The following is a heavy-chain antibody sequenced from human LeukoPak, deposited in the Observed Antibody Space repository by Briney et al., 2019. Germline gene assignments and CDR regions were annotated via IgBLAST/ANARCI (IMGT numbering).Heavy chain of an antibody. V-gene: IGHV3-21*01. Sequence: GGSLRLSCAASGFTFSSYSMNWVGQAPGKGLEWVSSISSSSTYIYYADSVKGRFTISRDNAKNSLYLQMNSLRAEDTAVYYCARNGLGAAYYYMDVIDVWGKGTTVTVSS. CDR1: GFTFSSYS. CDR3: ARNGLGAAYYYMDVIDV. CDR2: ISSSSTYI. J-gene: IGHJ6*04. D-gene: IGHD6-13*01.